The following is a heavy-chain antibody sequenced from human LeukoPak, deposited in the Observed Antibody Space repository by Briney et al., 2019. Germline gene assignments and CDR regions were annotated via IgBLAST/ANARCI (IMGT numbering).Heavy chain of an antibody. J-gene: IGHJ6*03. D-gene: IGHD6-13*01. CDR3: ARGGIAAAGTDYYYMDV. CDR1: GYTFTSYD. V-gene: IGHV1-8*01. Sequence: ASVKVSCKASGYTFTSYDINWVRQATGQGLEWMGWMNPNSGNTGYAQKFQGRVTMTRNTSISTAYMELSSLRSEDTAVYYCARGGIAAAGTDYYYMDVWGKGTTVTVSS. CDR2: MNPNSGNT.